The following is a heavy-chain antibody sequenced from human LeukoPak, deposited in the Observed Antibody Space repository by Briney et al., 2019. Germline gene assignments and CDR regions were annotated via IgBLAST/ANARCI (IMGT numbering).Heavy chain of an antibody. CDR2: ISSSGSTI. J-gene: IGHJ4*02. V-gene: IGHV3-48*03. Sequence: GGSLRLSCAASGFTFSSYEMNWVRQAPGKGLEWVSYISSSGSTIYYADSVKGRFTISRDNAKNSLYLQMNSLRAEDPAVYYCARDQAMVRGVIINYFDYWGQGTLVTVSS. CDR1: GFTFSSYE. CDR3: ARDQAMVRGVIINYFDY. D-gene: IGHD3-10*01.